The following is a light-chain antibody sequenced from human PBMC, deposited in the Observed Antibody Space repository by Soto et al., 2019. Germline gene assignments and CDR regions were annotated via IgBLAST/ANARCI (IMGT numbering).Light chain of an antibody. CDR3: QQYNSYWT. CDR2: DTS. V-gene: IGKV1-5*01. CDR1: QSISSY. Sequence: EIQMTQSPSSLSASVGDRVTITCRASQSISSYLNWYQQKPGKVPKLLIYDTSSLESGVPSRFSGSGSGTEFPLTINSLQPDDFATYYCQQYNSYWTLGQGTKVDI. J-gene: IGKJ1*01.